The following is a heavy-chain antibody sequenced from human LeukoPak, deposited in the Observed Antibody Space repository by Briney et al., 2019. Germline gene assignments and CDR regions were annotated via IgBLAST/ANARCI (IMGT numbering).Heavy chain of an antibody. Sequence: SETLSLTCTVSGGSISSGDYYWSWIRQPPGRGLEWIGYIYYSGSTYYNPSLKSRVTISVDTSKNQFSLKLSSVTAADTAVYYCARGDGYGDYFPDYWGQGTLVTVSS. CDR3: ARGDGYGDYFPDY. CDR2: IYYSGST. J-gene: IGHJ4*02. V-gene: IGHV4-30-4*01. D-gene: IGHD4-17*01. CDR1: GGSISSGDYY.